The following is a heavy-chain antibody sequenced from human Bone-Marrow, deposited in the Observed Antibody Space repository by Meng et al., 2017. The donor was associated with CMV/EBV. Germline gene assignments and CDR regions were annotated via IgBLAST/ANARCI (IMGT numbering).Heavy chain of an antibody. J-gene: IGHJ4*02. V-gene: IGHV4-39*07. CDR3: ARGVHEGNGYDDFWGGHYVSYTYFDS. D-gene: IGHD3-3*01. Sequence: GSLRLSCPGSGFTISTSNYYWGWVRQPPGKALEWIGNSYYSGSTYYNSSLKSRVTISVDTSKNQFSLKLSSVTAADTAVYYCARGVHEGNGYDDFWGGHYVSYTYFDSWGQGTLVTVSS. CDR1: GFTISTSNYY. CDR2: SYYSGST.